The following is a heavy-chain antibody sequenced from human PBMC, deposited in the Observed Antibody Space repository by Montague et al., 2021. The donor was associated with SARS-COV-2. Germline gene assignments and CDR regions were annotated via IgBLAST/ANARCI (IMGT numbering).Heavy chain of an antibody. V-gene: IGHV4-39*01. Sequence: SETLSLTCTVTGGPISGSSVYWGWIRQSPGKGLEWIASVDYSGNTYYSPSLKSRLTISVDTSKNQFSLKLNSVTAADTALYYCARREYSYGWGDWGQGTLVTVSS. J-gene: IGHJ4*02. CDR3: ARREYSYGWGD. D-gene: IGHD5-18*01. CDR1: GGPISGSSVY. CDR2: VDYSGNT.